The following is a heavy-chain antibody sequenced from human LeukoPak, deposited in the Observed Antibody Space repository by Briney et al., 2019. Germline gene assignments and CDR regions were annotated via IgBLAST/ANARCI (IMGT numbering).Heavy chain of an antibody. J-gene: IGHJ4*02. CDR1: GFIFTNYV. D-gene: IGHD5-18*01. V-gene: IGHV3-23*01. CDR3: EKDLTAMTNFVS. CDR2: ITGNGDAT. Sequence: PGGSLRLSCAASGFIFTNYVMSWVRQAPGKGLEWGSTITGNGDATYYADSVKGRFTISRDNSRNTLYLQMSSLRADDTAAYYCEKDLTAMTNFVSWGQGTLVTVSS.